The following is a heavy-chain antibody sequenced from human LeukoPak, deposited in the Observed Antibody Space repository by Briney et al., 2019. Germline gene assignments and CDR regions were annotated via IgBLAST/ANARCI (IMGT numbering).Heavy chain of an antibody. Sequence: GASVKVSCKASGYTLSNYNINWVRQAPGQGLEWMGWMNTNSGNTGYAEKFRGRVTITRNTSISTAYMVLSSLRSEDTAVYYCARGYPDFWSDYFGCMDVWGKGTTVTVSS. CDR2: MNTNSGNT. CDR1: GYTLSNYN. D-gene: IGHD3-3*01. CDR3: ARGYPDFWSDYFGCMDV. V-gene: IGHV1-8*03. J-gene: IGHJ6*04.